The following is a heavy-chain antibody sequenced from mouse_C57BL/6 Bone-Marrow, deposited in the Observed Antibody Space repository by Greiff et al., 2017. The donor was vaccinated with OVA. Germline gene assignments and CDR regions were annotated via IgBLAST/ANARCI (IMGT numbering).Heavy chain of an antibody. CDR1: GYTFTDYY. J-gene: IGHJ2*01. V-gene: IGHV1-76*01. CDR3: ARSNGYSFDY. Sequence: QVQLQQSGAELVRPGASVKLSCKASGYTFTDYYINWVKQRPGQGLEWIARIYPGSGNTYYNEKFKGKATLTAEKSSSTAYMQLSSLTSEDSAVYCCARSNGYSFDYWGQGTTLTVSS. CDR2: IYPGSGNT.